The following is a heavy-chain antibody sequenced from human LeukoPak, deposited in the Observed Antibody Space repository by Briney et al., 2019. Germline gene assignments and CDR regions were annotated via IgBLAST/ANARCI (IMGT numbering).Heavy chain of an antibody. CDR1: GGTFITFG. J-gene: IGHJ4*02. D-gene: IGHD5-18*01. Sequence: SVTVSCMASGGTFITFGISWVRQPPGQGLEWMGLIIHMSGKVNSAQKSQGRVTITSDKSTGTAYMELSSLRSDDTAVYYCARETGYAYGRAPLDYWGQGTLVTVSS. V-gene: IGHV1-69*06. CDR2: IIHMSGKV. CDR3: ARETGYAYGRAPLDY.